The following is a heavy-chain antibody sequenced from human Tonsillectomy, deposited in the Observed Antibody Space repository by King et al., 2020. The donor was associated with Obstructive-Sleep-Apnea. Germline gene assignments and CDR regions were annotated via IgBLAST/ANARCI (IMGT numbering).Heavy chain of an antibody. CDR1: GFTFSSYG. J-gene: IGHJ4*02. CDR3: AKDPSSSGWSF. CDR2: ISYDGSNK. V-gene: IGHV3-30*18. Sequence: QVQLVESGGGVVQPGRSLRLSCAASGFTFSSYGMHWVRQAPGKGLEWVAVISYDGSNKYYADSVKGRFTISRDNSKNTLYLQMNSLRAEDTAVYYCAKDPSSSGWSFWGQGTLVTVSS. D-gene: IGHD6-19*01.